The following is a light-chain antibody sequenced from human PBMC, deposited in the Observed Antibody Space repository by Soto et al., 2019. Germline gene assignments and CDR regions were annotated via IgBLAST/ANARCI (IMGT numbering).Light chain of an antibody. J-gene: IGLJ1*01. V-gene: IGLV2-14*01. CDR2: DVS. Sequence: QSVLTQPASVSGSPGQSITTSCTGTSSDVGGYNYVSWYQQHPGKAPKLMIYDVSNRPSGVSNRFSGSKSGNTASLTISGLQAEDEADYYCSSYTSSSTYYVFGTGTKVTAL. CDR1: SSDVGGYNY. CDR3: SSYTSSSTYYV.